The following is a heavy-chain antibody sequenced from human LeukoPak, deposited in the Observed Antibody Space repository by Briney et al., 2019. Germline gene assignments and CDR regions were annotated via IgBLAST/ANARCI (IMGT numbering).Heavy chain of an antibody. J-gene: IGHJ4*02. D-gene: IGHD3-22*01. CDR1: GASVTSGYY. Sequence: SQTLSLTCAVSGASVTSGYYWSWIRQLPGKGPEWIAYVYYSGYTQYNPSLKSRFTISIDTSQNQFSLRLTSVTAADTAMYYCARSAGSYYHDYNGYYNYWGQGILVTVSS. CDR3: ARSAGSYYHDYNGYYNY. V-gene: IGHV4-31*11. CDR2: VYYSGYT.